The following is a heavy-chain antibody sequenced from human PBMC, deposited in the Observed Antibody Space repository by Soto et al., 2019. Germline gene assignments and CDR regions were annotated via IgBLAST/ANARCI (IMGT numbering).Heavy chain of an antibody. J-gene: IGHJ4*02. D-gene: IGHD3-22*01. CDR2: VSGSGGST. V-gene: IGHV3-23*01. CDR1: GFTFSSYA. CDR3: AKGGYYDGHFDY. Sequence: EVQLLDSGGGLVQPGGSLRLSCAASGFTFSSYAMNWVRQAPGKGLEWVSAVSGSGGSTYYADSVKGRFTISRDNSKNMLFLQMNSLRAEDTAVYYCAKGGYYDGHFDYWGQGTLVTVSS.